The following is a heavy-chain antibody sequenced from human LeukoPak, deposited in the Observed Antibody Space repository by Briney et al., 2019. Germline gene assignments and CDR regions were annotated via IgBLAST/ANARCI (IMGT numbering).Heavy chain of an antibody. CDR1: GGSISSSSYY. D-gene: IGHD3-10*01. J-gene: IGHJ5*02. CDR2: IYYSGST. V-gene: IGHV4-39*07. Sequence: PSETLSLTCTVSGGSISSSSYYWGWIRQPPGKGLEWIGSIYYSGSTYYNPSLKSRVTISVDTSKNQFSLKLSSVTAADTAVYYCARGRVITPGVNWSDPWGQGTLVTVSS. CDR3: ARGRVITPGVNWSDP.